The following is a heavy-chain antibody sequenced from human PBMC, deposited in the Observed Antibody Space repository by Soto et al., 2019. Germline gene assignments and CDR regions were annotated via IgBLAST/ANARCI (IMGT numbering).Heavy chain of an antibody. CDR3: ARDSYHYDSTRYHSWFDP. J-gene: IGHJ5*02. CDR1: GYTFTSYA. Sequence: QVQLVQSGAEVKKPGASVTVSCKASGYTFTSYAMHCVRQAPGQRLEWMGWINAGNGNTRYTQKFQRRVTITRDTSANTAYMELSSVRSEDTAVYYCARDSYHYDSTRYHSWFDPWGQGTLVTVSS. CDR2: INAGNGNT. V-gene: IGHV1-3*01. D-gene: IGHD3-22*01.